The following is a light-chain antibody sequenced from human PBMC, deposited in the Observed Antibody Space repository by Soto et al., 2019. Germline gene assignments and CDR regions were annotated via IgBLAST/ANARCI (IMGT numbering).Light chain of an antibody. CDR1: SSDVGGYNY. CDR2: DVS. Sequence: QSALTQPRSVSGSPGQSVTISCTGSSSDVGGYNYVSWYIQHPGKAPKAMIYDVSERPSGVPDRFSGSKSGNTASLTISGLQPEDEADYYCCSFAGTSYVFGIGTKLTVL. V-gene: IGLV2-11*01. J-gene: IGLJ1*01. CDR3: CSFAGTSYV.